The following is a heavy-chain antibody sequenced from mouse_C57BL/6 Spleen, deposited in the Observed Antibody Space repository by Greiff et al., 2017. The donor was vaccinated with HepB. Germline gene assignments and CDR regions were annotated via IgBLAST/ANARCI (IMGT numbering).Heavy chain of an antibody. D-gene: IGHD1-1*01. V-gene: IGHV1-18*01. CDR1: GYTFTDYN. J-gene: IGHJ1*03. CDR2: INPNNGGT. CDR3: ARALYYYGSRRYFDV. Sequence: VQLKQSGPELVKPGASVKIPCKASGYTFTDYNMDWVKQSHGKSLEWIGDINPNNGGTIYNQKFKGKATLTVDKSSSTAYMELRSLTSEDTAVYYCARALYYYGSRRYFDVWGTGTTVTVSS.